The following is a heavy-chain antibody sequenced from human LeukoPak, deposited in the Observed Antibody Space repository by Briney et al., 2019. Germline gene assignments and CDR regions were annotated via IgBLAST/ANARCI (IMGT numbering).Heavy chain of an antibody. CDR1: GYTFTGYY. D-gene: IGHD3-3*01. J-gene: IGHJ4*02. Sequence: GASVKVSCKASGYTFTGYYMHWVRQAPGQGLEWMGWINPNSGATNYAQKFQGRVTMTRDTSISTAYMELSRLRSDDTAVYYCARRFLVWSGYYGDYYFDYWGQGTLVTVSS. CDR3: ARRFLVWSGYYGDYYFDY. CDR2: INPNSGAT. V-gene: IGHV1-2*02.